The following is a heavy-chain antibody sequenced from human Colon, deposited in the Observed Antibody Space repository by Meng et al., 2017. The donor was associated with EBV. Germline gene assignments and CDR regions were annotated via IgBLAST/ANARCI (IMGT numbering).Heavy chain of an antibody. J-gene: IGHJ4*02. Sequence: QVQLKESGPGLVKPSGTLSLTAGVSGFSISSTIRWTWDRQPPGKGLEWIGDIEDSGSTNYNPSLNSRISISLDKSKNHFSLKVNSVTAADTAVYYWARGKQDAWELLAYWGQGALVTVSS. V-gene: IGHV4-4*02. CDR2: IEDSGST. CDR1: GFSISSTIR. D-gene: IGHD1-26*01. CDR3: ARGKQDAWELLAY.